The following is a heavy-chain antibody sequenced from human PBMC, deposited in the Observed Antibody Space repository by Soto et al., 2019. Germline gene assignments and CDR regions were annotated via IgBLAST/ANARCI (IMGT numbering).Heavy chain of an antibody. CDR3: ARYSGSYWHYLDF. V-gene: IGHV5-51*01. J-gene: IGHJ4*02. CDR2: IYPGDSDT. CDR1: GYSFSIHW. Sequence: GESLKISCYGSGYSFSIHWVAWVRQMPEKGLEWIGTIYPGDSDTKYSSAFRGHVTISADTSVSTAYLQWRSLEATDSAIYYCARYSGSYWHYLDFWGQGTLVTVSS. D-gene: IGHD1-26*01.